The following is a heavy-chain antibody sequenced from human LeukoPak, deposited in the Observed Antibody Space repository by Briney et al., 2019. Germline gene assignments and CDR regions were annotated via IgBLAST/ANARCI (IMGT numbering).Heavy chain of an antibody. CDR2: INHSGST. J-gene: IGHJ6*02. Sequence: SETLSLTCAVYGGSFSGCYWSWIRQPPGKGLEWIGEINHSGSTNYNPSLKSRVTISVDTSKNQFSLKLSSVTAADTAVYYCARDRNRGGGYYYYGMDVWGQGTTVTVSS. CDR3: ARDRNRGGGYYYYGMDV. CDR1: GGSFSGCY. V-gene: IGHV4-34*01. D-gene: IGHD2-15*01.